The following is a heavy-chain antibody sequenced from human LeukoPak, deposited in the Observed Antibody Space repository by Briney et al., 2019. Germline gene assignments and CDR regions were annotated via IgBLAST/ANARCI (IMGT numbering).Heavy chain of an antibody. CDR2: ISGSGGST. V-gene: IGHV3-23*01. CDR3: AKEYWDRSPGMYYYYYYGMDV. CDR1: GFTFSSYA. Sequence: GGSLRLSCAASGFTFSSYAMSWVRQAPGKGLEWVSAISGSGGSTYYADSVKGRFTISRDNSKNTLYLQMNSLRAEDTAVYYCAKEYWDRSPGMYYYYYYGMDVWGQGTTVTVSS. D-gene: IGHD1-26*01. J-gene: IGHJ6*02.